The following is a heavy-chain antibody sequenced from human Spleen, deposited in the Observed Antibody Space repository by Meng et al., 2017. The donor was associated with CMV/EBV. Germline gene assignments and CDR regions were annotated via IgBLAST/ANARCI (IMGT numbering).Heavy chain of an antibody. CDR3: ARGSGYLNPFDY. Sequence: AQLVKYGAEVKKSGSSVKVSCKASGGTFGNYAMNWVRQAPGQGLEWMGGIIPILGISNYAQKFQGRVTATADKSTRTAYMELSSLTSEDTAVYYCARGSGYLNPFDYWGQGTLVTVSS. D-gene: IGHD5-12*01. J-gene: IGHJ4*02. CDR1: GGTFGNYA. CDR2: IIPILGIS. V-gene: IGHV1-69*10.